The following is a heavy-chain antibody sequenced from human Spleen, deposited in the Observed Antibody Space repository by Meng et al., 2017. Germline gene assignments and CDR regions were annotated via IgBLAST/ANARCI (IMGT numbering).Heavy chain of an antibody. V-gene: IGHV3-23*01. CDR3: AKVYDFLSGYDY. CDR1: GFIFTSYA. J-gene: IGHJ4*02. Sequence: SCKASGFIFTSYAMSWVRQAPGKGLEWVSGISASAGSTYYADSVKGRFTISRDNSKDTLYLQMNSLRVEDTAIYYCAKVYDFLSGYDYWGRGTLVTVSS. D-gene: IGHD3-3*01. CDR2: ISASAGST.